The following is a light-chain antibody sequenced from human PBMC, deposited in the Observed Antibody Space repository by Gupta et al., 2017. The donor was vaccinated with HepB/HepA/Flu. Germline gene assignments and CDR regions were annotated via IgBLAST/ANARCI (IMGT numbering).Light chain of an antibody. V-gene: IGLV8-61*01. Sequence: QTVVTQEPSFSVSPGGTVTFTCALSSGSVSTTHYPSWDQQTPGQAPRTLIYSTDTRSSGVPDRFSGSILGSKATLTITGAQADDESDYYGVLYMGRGDWVFGGGTKLTVL. J-gene: IGLJ3*02. CDR3: VLYMGRGDWV. CDR2: STD. CDR1: SGSVSTTHY.